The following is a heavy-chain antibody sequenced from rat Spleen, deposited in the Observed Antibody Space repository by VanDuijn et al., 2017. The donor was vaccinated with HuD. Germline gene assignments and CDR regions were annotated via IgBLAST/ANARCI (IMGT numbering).Heavy chain of an antibody. D-gene: IGHD1-4*01. J-gene: IGHJ4*01. CDR3: ARPGITSYVMDA. V-gene: IGHV5-22*01. CDR1: GFTFSDYY. CDR2: ISFEGSGI. Sequence: EVRLVESGGGLVRPGRSLKLSCAASGFTFSDYYMTWVRQAPKKGLEWVASISFEGSGIYYGDSVKGRFTISRDNAKSTLYLQMNSLRSEDTATYYCARPGITSYVMDAWGQGASVTVSS.